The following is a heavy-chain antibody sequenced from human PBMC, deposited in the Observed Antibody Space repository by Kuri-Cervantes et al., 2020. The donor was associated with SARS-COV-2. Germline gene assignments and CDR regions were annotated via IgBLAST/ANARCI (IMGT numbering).Heavy chain of an antibody. CDR1: GGSISSYY. V-gene: IGHV4-4*07. CDR3: ARILNSSGWPIDAFDI. CDR2: IYTSGST. D-gene: IGHD6-19*01. Sequence: SETLSLTCTVSGGSISSYYWSWIRQPAGKGLEWIGRIYTSGSTNYNPSPKSRVTISVDTSKNQFSLKLSSVTAADTAVYYCARILNSSGWPIDAFDIWGQGTMVTVSS. J-gene: IGHJ3*02.